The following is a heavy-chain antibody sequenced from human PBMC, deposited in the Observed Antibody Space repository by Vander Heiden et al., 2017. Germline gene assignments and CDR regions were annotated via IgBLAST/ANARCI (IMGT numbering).Heavy chain of an antibody. CDR1: GFTFSSYG. CDR2: ITFDGTSK. CDR3: ANSQGYYYGMDV. V-gene: IGHV3-30*18. Sequence: QVQLVESGGGVVQPVRSLRLSCPAHGFTFSSYGMHWVRQFPGKGLEWVAVITFDGTSKYHADSVEGRFTISRDNSKNTLYLQMNSLRIEDTAVYYCANSQGYYYGMDVWGQGTTVTVSS. J-gene: IGHJ6*02.